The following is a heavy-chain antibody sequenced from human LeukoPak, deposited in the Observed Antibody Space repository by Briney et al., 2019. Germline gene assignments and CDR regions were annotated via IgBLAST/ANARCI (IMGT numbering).Heavy chain of an antibody. V-gene: IGHV3-30-3*01. Sequence: GGSLRLSCAASGFTFSSYAMHWVRQAPGKGLEWVAVISYDGSNKYYADSVKGRFTISRDNSKNTLYLQMNSLRAEDTAVYYCARDDAFDSSSWALDYWGQGTLVTVSS. CDR3: ARDDAFDSSSWALDY. CDR2: ISYDGSNK. CDR1: GFTFSSYA. D-gene: IGHD6-13*01. J-gene: IGHJ4*02.